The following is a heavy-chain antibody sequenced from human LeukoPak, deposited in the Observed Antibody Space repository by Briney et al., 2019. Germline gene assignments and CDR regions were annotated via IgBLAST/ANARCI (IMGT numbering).Heavy chain of an antibody. Sequence: SETLSLTCTVSGGSIGSSSYYWGWIRQPPGEGLEWIGSVYYSGSTYYNPSLKSRVTISVDTSKNQFSLKLSSVTAADTAVYYCARSIQPREAYYFDYWGQGTLVTVSS. V-gene: IGHV4-39*01. D-gene: IGHD5-18*01. CDR1: GGSIGSSSYY. CDR2: VYYSGST. J-gene: IGHJ4*02. CDR3: ARSIQPREAYYFDY.